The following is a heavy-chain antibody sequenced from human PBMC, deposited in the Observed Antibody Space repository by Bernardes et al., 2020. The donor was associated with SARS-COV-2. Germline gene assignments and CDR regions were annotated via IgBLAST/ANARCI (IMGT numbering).Heavy chain of an antibody. J-gene: IGHJ6*02. V-gene: IGHV4-61*02. CDR3: AGQVDPYYYNAFDV. CDR2: INISGSS. Sequence: LYPTFTLSGGSITTGYYYSTWNLPTSGKRLEWNGRINISGSSNYNPYLKSRIALSIDTSKNQFSLSVTSVTAADTAVYYCAGQVDPYYYNAFDVWGQGTSVIVSS. CDR1: GGSITTGYYY.